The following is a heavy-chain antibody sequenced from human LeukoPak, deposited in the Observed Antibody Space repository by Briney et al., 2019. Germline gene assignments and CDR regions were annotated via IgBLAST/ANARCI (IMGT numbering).Heavy chain of an antibody. CDR3: AGGNRPAAMHGEVDY. D-gene: IGHD2-2*01. CDR2: MNPNSGNT. V-gene: IGHV1-8*01. CDR1: GYTFTSYD. Sequence: ASVKVSCKASGYTFTSYDINWVRQATGQGLECMGWMNPNSGNTGYAQKFQGRVTMTRNTSISTAYMELSSLRSEDTAVYYCAGGNRPAAMHGEVDYWGQGTLVTVSS. J-gene: IGHJ4*02.